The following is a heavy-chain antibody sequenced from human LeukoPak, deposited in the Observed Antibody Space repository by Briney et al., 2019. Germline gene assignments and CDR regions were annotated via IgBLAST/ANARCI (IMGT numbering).Heavy chain of an antibody. CDR2: ISGSGGST. V-gene: IGHV3-23*01. D-gene: IGHD2-2*01. CDR3: AKERGYCSSTNCYGAFDY. J-gene: IGHJ4*02. Sequence: GGSLRLSCAASGFTFSSYAMSWVRQAPGKGLEWVSAISGSGGSTYYADSVKGRFTISRDNSKNTLYLQMNSLRAEDTAVYYCAKERGYCSSTNCYGAFDYWGQGTLVTVSS. CDR1: GFTFSSYA.